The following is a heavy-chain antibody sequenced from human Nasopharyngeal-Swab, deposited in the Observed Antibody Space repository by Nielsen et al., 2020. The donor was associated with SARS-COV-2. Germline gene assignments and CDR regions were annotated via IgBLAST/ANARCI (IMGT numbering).Heavy chain of an antibody. CDR3: ARVVVVPASMSYYYYYMDV. CDR2: INHSGST. CDR1: GGSFSGYY. V-gene: IGHV4-34*01. Sequence: SETLSLTCAVYGGSFSGYYWSWIRQPPGKGLEWIGEINHSGSTYYNPSLKSRVTISVDRSKNQFSLKLSSVTAADTAVYFCARVVVVPASMSYYYYYMDVLGKGTTVTVSS. J-gene: IGHJ6*03. D-gene: IGHD2-2*01.